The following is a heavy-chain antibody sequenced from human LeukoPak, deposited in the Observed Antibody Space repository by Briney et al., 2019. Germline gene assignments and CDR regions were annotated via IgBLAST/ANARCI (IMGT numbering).Heavy chain of an antibody. CDR3: AIDFRSYFDY. CDR1: GGTFSSYA. V-gene: IGHV1-69*13. Sequence: GASVKVSCKASGGTFSSYAISWVRQAPGQGLEWMGGIIPIFGTANYAQKFQGRVTITADESTSTAYMELSSLRSEDTAVYYCAIDFRSYFDYWGPGTLVTDSS. J-gene: IGHJ4*02. CDR2: IIPIFGTA.